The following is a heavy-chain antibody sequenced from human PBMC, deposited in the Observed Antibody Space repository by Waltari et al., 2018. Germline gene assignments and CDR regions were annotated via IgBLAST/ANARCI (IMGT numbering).Heavy chain of an antibody. Sequence: QVQLQESGPGLVKPSETLSLTCTVSGGSISSHYWSWIWQPPGKGLEWIGYIYYSGSTTYNPSLKSRVTISVDTSKNQFSLKLSSVTAADTAVYYCARDLYGSGSYYTDWGQGTLVTVSS. CDR1: GGSISSHY. J-gene: IGHJ4*02. CDR3: ARDLYGSGSYYTD. CDR2: IYYSGST. V-gene: IGHV4-59*11. D-gene: IGHD3-10*01.